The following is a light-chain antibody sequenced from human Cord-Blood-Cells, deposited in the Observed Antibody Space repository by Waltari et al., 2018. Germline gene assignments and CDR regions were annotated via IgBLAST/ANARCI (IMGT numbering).Light chain of an antibody. J-gene: IGKJ1*01. CDR3: MQALQTPRT. CDR1: QSPLHSNGYNS. V-gene: IGKV2-28*01. Sequence: DIVMPQSPLSLPVTPGEPASISCRSSQSPLHSNGYNSLDWYLPKPGQSPQPLIYLGSNRASGVPDRFSGSGSGTDFTLKISRVEAEDVGVYYCMQALQTPRTFGQGTKVEIK. CDR2: LGS.